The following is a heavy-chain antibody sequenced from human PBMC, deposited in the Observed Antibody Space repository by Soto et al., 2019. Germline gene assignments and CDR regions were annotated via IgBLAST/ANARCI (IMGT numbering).Heavy chain of an antibody. D-gene: IGHD6-13*01. CDR1: GFTVSSNY. CDR2: IYSGGST. Sequence: VGSLRLSCAASGFTVSSNYMSWVRQAPGKGLEWVSVIYSGGSTYYADSVKGRSTISRDNSKNTLYLQMNSLRAEDTAVYYCAREGGGYSSPRPPIRGSYYYGMDVWGQGTTVTVSS. J-gene: IGHJ6*02. V-gene: IGHV3-53*01. CDR3: AREGGGYSSPRPPIRGSYYYGMDV.